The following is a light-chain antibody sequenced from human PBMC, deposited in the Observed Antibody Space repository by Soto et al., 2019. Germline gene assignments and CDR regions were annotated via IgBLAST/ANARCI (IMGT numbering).Light chain of an antibody. J-gene: IGLJ3*02. CDR2: DVS. V-gene: IGLV2-14*01. Sequence: QSALTQPASVSGSPGQSITISCTGTSRDVGGYNYVSWYQQHPGKAPKLMIYDVSNRPSGVSNRFSGSKSGNTASLTISGLQAEDEADYYCSSYTSSSTLTFGGGTKLTVL. CDR3: SSYTSSSTLT. CDR1: SRDVGGYNY.